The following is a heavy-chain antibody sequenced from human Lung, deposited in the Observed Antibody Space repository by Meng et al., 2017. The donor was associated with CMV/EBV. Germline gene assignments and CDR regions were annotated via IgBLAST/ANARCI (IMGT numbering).Heavy chain of an antibody. CDR2: ISSSGTTI. CDR3: SRGGGRYCSGGSCYRTGFAP. CDR1: FFTFSSFE. Sequence: GESLKISFAASFFTFSSFEMNWVRQAPGKGLDWVSYISSSGTTIYYADSVKGRFTISRDNAKNSLYLQMNSLRAEDTAVYYCSRGGGRYCSGGSCYRTGFAPWGQGTLVTVSS. V-gene: IGHV3-48*03. D-gene: IGHD2-15*01. J-gene: IGHJ5*02.